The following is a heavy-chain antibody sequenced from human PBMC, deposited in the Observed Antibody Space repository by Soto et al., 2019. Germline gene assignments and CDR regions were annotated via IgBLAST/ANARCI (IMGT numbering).Heavy chain of an antibody. J-gene: IGHJ6*02. CDR3: ARGALGYCSGGSCSRNYGMDV. V-gene: IGHV3-13*05. CDR2: IGTAGDP. D-gene: IGHD2-15*01. Sequence: SLRLSCAASGFTFSSYDMHWVRQATGKGLEWVSAIGTAGDPYYPGSVKGRFTISRENAKNSLYLQMNSLRAGDTAVYYCARGALGYCSGGSCSRNYGMDVWGQGTTVTVSS. CDR1: GFTFSSYD.